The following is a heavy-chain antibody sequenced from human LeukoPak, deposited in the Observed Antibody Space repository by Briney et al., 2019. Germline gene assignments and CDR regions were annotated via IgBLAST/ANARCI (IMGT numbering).Heavy chain of an antibody. V-gene: IGHV3-33*06. CDR1: GFTFSSYG. Sequence: GRSLRLSCAASGFTFSSYGMHWVRQAPGKGLEWVAVIWYDGSNKYYADSVKGRFTISRDNSKNTLYLQMNSLRAEDTAVYYCAKPARGDYGDYVYDYWGQGTLVTASS. CDR2: IWYDGSNK. D-gene: IGHD4-17*01. J-gene: IGHJ4*02. CDR3: AKPARGDYGDYVYDY.